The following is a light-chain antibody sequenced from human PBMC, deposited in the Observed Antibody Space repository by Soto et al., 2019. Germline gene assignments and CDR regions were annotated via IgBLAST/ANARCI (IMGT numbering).Light chain of an antibody. V-gene: IGKV3-15*01. CDR1: QSVSSN. J-gene: IGKJ1*01. CDR2: GAS. Sequence: EIVMTQSPATLSVSPGERATLSCRASQSVSSNLDWYQQKPGQAPSLLIYGASTRSTGIPAGFSGSGSVTEFTLTISSRQSEEFAVYYCQLYNIWPPWTFGQGTKVEIK. CDR3: QLYNIWPPWT.